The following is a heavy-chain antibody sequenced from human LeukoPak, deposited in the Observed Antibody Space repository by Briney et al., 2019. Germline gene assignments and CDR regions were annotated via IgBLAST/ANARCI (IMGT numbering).Heavy chain of an antibody. Sequence: SETLSLTCIVSGGSISSYYWSWIRQPAGKGLEWIGRIYTSGNINYNPSLKSRVTMSVDTSKNHFSLKLSSVTAADTAVYYCASQAGTGSDYWGQGTLVTVSS. CDR1: GGSISSYY. V-gene: IGHV4-4*07. J-gene: IGHJ4*02. CDR3: ASQAGTGSDY. CDR2: IYTSGNI. D-gene: IGHD6-13*01.